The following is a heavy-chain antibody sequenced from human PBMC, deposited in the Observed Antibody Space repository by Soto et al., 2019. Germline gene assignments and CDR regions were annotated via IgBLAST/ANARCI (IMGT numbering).Heavy chain of an antibody. D-gene: IGHD4-17*01. Sequence: QLQLQESGPGLVKPSETLSLTCTVSGGSISSSSYYWGWIRQPPGKGLEWIGSIYYSGSTYYNPSLKSRVTISVDTSKNQFSLKLSSVTAADTAVYYCASLHDYGDYPYFDYWGQGTLVTVSS. CDR1: GGSISSSSYY. V-gene: IGHV4-39*01. CDR3: ASLHDYGDYPYFDY. CDR2: IYYSGST. J-gene: IGHJ4*02.